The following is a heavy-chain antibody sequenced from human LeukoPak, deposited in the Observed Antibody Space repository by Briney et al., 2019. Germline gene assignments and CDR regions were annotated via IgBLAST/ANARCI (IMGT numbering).Heavy chain of an antibody. Sequence: GGSLRLSCAASGFTFGSYAMSWVRQAPGKGLEWVATITGSGGRTHYADSVKGRFTISRDNSKNTLYPQMNSLRAEDTAVYYCAKDHEFCSSGSCSRGYFDFWGQGTLVTVSS. CDR3: AKDHEFCSSGSCSRGYFDF. V-gene: IGHV3-23*01. CDR2: ITGSGGRT. D-gene: IGHD2-15*01. J-gene: IGHJ4*02. CDR1: GFTFGSYA.